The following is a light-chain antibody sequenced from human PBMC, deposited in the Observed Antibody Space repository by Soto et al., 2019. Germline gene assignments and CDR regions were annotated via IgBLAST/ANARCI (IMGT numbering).Light chain of an antibody. Sequence: IVMTQSPVTLSMSPGERATLSCRASQSVATNLAWYQQRPGQAPRLLIYGASKRAIGLPARFSGSGSGTEFTLTITSLQSEDFAVYYCQQYNKWPQTFGQGTKWIS. CDR1: QSVATN. J-gene: IGKJ1*01. CDR2: GAS. V-gene: IGKV3-15*01. CDR3: QQYNKWPQT.